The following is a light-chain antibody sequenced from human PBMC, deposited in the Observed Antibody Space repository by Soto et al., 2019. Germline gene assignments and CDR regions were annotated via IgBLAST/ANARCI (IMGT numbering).Light chain of an antibody. J-gene: IGKJ1*01. Sequence: MTQSPSSLSAFMGDRATLSCRASQRVSRNLVWYQQKPGQAPRLLIYDASTRATGIPDRFSGSGSETEFTLTISSLQSEDYAIYYCQQYNNWPPWTFAQGTKVDIK. CDR2: DAS. CDR3: QQYNNWPPWT. CDR1: QRVSRN. V-gene: IGKV3-15*01.